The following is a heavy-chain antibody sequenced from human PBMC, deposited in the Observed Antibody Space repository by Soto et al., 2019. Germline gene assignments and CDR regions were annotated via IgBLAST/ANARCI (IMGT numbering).Heavy chain of an antibody. Sequence: ASVKVSCTASGYTFTSYGISWVRQAPGQGLEWMGWISAYNGNTNYAQKLQGRVTMTTDTSTSTAYMELRSLRSDDTAVYYCARPIAAIPDYYYYYGMDVWGQGTTVTVSS. D-gene: IGHD6-13*01. J-gene: IGHJ6*02. CDR2: ISAYNGNT. CDR3: ARPIAAIPDYYYYYGMDV. V-gene: IGHV1-18*01. CDR1: GYTFTSYG.